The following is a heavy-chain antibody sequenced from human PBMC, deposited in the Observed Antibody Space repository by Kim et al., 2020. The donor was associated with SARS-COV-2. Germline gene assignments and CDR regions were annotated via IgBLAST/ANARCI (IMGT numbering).Heavy chain of an antibody. CDR3: AKSGSTGVGAGDYFDY. Sequence: GGSLRLSCAASGFTFSSYAMSWVRQAPGKGLEWVSAISGSGGSTYYADSVKGRFTISRDNSKNTLYLQMNSLRAEDTAAYYCAKSGSTGVGAGDYFDYWGQGTLVTVSS. CDR1: GFTFSSYA. J-gene: IGHJ4*02. CDR2: ISGSGGST. D-gene: IGHD1-26*01. V-gene: IGHV3-23*01.